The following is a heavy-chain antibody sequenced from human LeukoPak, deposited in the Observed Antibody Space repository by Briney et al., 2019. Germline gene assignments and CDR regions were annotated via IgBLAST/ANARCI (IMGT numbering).Heavy chain of an antibody. V-gene: IGHV4-39*01. Sequence: SETLSLTCTVSGGSISSSSYYWGWIRQPPGKGLEWIGNIYYSGITHYNPSLKSRVTISVDTSKNQFSLKLSSVTAADTAVYYCARRQLVDGPYFDYWGQGTLVTVSS. CDR1: GGSISSSSYY. CDR3: ARRQLVDGPYFDY. CDR2: IYYSGIT. D-gene: IGHD6-6*01. J-gene: IGHJ4*02.